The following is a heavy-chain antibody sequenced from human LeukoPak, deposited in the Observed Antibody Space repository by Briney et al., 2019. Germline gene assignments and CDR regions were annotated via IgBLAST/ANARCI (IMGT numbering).Heavy chain of an antibody. V-gene: IGHV3-21*01. J-gene: IGHJ4*02. CDR2: ISSSSSYI. CDR3: ARERSMYYYDSSGHNFDY. D-gene: IGHD3-22*01. CDR1: GFTFSSYS. Sequence: GGSLRLSCAASGFTFSSYSMNWVRQAPGKGLEWVSSISSSSSYIYYADSVKGRFTISRDNDKSSLYLQMNSLRAEDTAVYYCARERSMYYYDSSGHNFDYWGQGTLVTVSS.